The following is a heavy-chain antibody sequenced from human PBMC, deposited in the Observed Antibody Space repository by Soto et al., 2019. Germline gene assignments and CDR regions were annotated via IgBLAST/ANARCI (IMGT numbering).Heavy chain of an antibody. D-gene: IGHD5-12*01. V-gene: IGHV4-30-4*01. CDR1: GGSISSGDYY. CDR3: ARWLGYGPHFDY. Sequence: SETLSLTCTVSGGSISSGDYYWSWIRQPPGKGLEWIGYIYYSVSTYYNPSLKSRVTISVDTSKNQFSLKLSSVTAADTAVYYCARWLGYGPHFDYWGQGTLVTVYS. CDR2: IYYSVST. J-gene: IGHJ4*02.